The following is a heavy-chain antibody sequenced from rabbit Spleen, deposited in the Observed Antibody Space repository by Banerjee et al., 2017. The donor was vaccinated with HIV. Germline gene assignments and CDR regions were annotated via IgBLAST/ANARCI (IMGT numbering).Heavy chain of an antibody. J-gene: IGHJ4*01. Sequence: QSLEESGGGLVQPEGSLALTCRASGFSFSSSDYICWVRQAPGKGLEWIACIYTGNSKTYYANWAKGRFTISKTSSTTVTLQMTSLTVADTATYFCARDAGRGDYIDGVFNLWGPGTLVTVS. CDR3: ARDAGRGDYIDGVFNL. D-gene: IGHD8-1*01. CDR1: GFSFSSSDY. V-gene: IGHV1S40*01. CDR2: IYTGNSKT.